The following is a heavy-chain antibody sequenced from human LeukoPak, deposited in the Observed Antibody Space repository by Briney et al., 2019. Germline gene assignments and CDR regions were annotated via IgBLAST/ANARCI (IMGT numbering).Heavy chain of an antibody. J-gene: IGHJ4*02. Sequence: PGGSLRLSCGGSGFIFISYAINWVRQTPGKGLEWLSAISNDGRHMYYTDSVKGRFTTSRDNSRNTVYLQMNGLRVEDTAVYYCATVMGSSPSTAYFAYWGQGTLVTVSS. CDR2: ISNDGRHM. CDR3: ATVMGSSPSTAYFAY. V-gene: IGHV3-23*01. CDR1: GFIFISYA. D-gene: IGHD6-6*01.